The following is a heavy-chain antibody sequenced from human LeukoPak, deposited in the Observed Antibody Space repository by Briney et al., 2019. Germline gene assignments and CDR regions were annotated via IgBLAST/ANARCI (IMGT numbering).Heavy chain of an antibody. J-gene: IGHJ4*02. V-gene: IGHV4-4*02. CDR3: ARAEPRGSVRYPY. D-gene: IGHD6-25*01. CDR1: GGSISSNNW. CDR2: IFHSGST. Sequence: PSETLSLTCAVSGGSISSNNWWSWVRQPPGKGLEWIGEIFHSGSTNYNPSLKSRVTISVDKSRDQFSLKLNSVTAADTAVYYCARAEPRGSVRYPYWGQGTLVTVSS.